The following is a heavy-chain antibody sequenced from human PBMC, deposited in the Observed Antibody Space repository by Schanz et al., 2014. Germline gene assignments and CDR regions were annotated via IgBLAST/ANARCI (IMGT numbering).Heavy chain of an antibody. D-gene: IGHD6-19*01. J-gene: IGHJ4*02. V-gene: IGHV1-18*01. Sequence: QVQLVQSGAEVKKPGASVKVSCKASGYTFTSYGINWVRQAPGQGLEWMGWISADNGDTNYALKLQGRVTMTTDTSTGTAYMELRSLRSDDTAVYYCARGGYSRGWYDRDNAHFDYWGQGTLVTVSS. CDR2: ISADNGDT. CDR1: GYTFTSYG. CDR3: ARGGYSRGWYDRDNAHFDY.